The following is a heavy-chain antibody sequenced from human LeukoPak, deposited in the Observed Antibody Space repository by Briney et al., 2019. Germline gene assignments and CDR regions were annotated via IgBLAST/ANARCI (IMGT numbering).Heavy chain of an antibody. CDR2: ITSGGSTM. J-gene: IGHJ3*02. V-gene: IGHV3-11*01. CDR3: ARGTTISGIRIAFDI. D-gene: IGHD3-3*01. Sequence: PGGSLRLSCAASGFPFSDYYMSWIRQAPGKGLEWVSYITSGGSTMYYADSVKGRFTISRDNAKNSLFLQMNSLRAEDTAVYYCARGTTISGIRIAFDIWGQGTMVTVSS. CDR1: GFPFSDYY.